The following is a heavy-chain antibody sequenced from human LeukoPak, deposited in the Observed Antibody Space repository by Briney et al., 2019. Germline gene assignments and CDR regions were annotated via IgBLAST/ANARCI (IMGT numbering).Heavy chain of an antibody. V-gene: IGHV3-72*01. CDR1: GFTFSDHY. Sequence: PGGSLRLSCAASGFTFSDHYIDWVRQAPGKGLEWVPRTRNKVNSYTTAYAASVTGRFTVSRDDSSNSVYLQMNSLKIEDTAVYYCARSMYGEGRRIIDFDYWGQGSLLTVSS. CDR2: TRNKVNSYTT. D-gene: IGHD4/OR15-4a*01. CDR3: ARSMYGEGRRIIDFDY. J-gene: IGHJ4*02.